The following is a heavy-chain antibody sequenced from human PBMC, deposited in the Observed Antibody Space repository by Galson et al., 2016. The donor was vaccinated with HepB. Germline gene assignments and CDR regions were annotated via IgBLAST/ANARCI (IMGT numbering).Heavy chain of an antibody. CDR1: GGSINSGDYY. CDR2: IYNSGST. J-gene: IGHJ3*02. V-gene: IGHV4-30-4*01. CDR3: AGEMATIGEIEGSGAFDI. D-gene: IGHD5-24*01. Sequence: TLSLTCTVSGGSINSGDYYWSWIRQPPGKDLEWIGHIYNSGSTYYNPSLKNRVSISVDTSKNQFSLKVTSVTAADTAVYYCAGEMATIGEIEGSGAFDIWGQGTMVTVSS.